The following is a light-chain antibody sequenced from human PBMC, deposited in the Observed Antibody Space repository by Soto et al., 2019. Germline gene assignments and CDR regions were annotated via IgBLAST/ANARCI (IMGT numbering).Light chain of an antibody. CDR2: GAS. CDR1: QSVSSSY. CDR3: QQYGT. Sequence: ENELTQSPGTLSLSPGERATLSCRASQSVSSSYLAWYQQKPGQAPRLLIYGASSRATGIRDSFSGSGSGTYFTLTISILEPEDIAVSYCQQYGTFGPGTKVEIK. V-gene: IGKV3-20*01. J-gene: IGKJ1*01.